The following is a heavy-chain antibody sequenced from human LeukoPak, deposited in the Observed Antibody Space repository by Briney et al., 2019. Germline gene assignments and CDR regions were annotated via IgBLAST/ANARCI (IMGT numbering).Heavy chain of an antibody. CDR1: GYSISSGYY. D-gene: IGHD1-26*01. J-gene: IGHJ4*02. CDR2: IYHSGST. CDR3: ARDGEQSPGLGDYFDY. Sequence: PSVTLSLTCAVSGYSISSGYYWGWIRQPPGKGLEWIGSIYHSGSTYYNPSLKSRVTISVDTSKNQFSLKLSSVTAADTAVYYCARDGEQSPGLGDYFDYWGQGTLVTVSS. V-gene: IGHV4-38-2*02.